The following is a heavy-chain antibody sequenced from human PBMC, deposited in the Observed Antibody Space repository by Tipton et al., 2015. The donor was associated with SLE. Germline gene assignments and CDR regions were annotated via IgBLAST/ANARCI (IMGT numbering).Heavy chain of an antibody. CDR1: GGSISSSRYN. V-gene: IGHV4-39*07. J-gene: IGHJ4*01. D-gene: IGHD1-26*01. Sequence: TLSLTCSVSGGSISSSRYNWGWVRQPPGKGLEWIGNIYYSGTTYYNPSLRSRVTISVDTSKNQFSLKLNSVTAADTAVYYCARWASGTYDFDYWGPGTPVTVSS. CDR3: ARWASGTYDFDY. CDR2: IYYSGTT.